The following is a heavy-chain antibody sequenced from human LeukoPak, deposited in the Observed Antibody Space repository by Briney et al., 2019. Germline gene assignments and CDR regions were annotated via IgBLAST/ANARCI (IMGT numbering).Heavy chain of an antibody. Sequence: GGSLRLSCAASGFSFSSYAMSWVRQAPGNGLEWVSGIRGGGETTYYSDSVKGRFTISRDSSKNTLYLQMNSLRVEDAAIYYCAKYGAAQTYYNYGMDVWGRGATVTVSS. CDR1: GFSFSSYA. V-gene: IGHV3-23*01. CDR3: AKYGAAQTYYNYGMDV. J-gene: IGHJ6*02. CDR2: IRGGGETT. D-gene: IGHD4/OR15-4a*01.